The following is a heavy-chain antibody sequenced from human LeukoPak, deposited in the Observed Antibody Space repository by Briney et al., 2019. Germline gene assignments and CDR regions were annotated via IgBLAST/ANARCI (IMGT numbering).Heavy chain of an antibody. D-gene: IGHD6-13*01. CDR1: GFTFSSYA. CDR3: ARRVSSSWYGP. V-gene: IGHV3-33*08. J-gene: IGHJ5*02. Sequence: PGGSLRLSCAASGFTFSSYAMSWVRQAPGKGLEWVAVIWYDGSNKYYADSVKGRFTISRDNSKNTLYLQMNSLRAEDTAVYYCARRVSSSWYGPWGQGTLVTVSS. CDR2: IWYDGSNK.